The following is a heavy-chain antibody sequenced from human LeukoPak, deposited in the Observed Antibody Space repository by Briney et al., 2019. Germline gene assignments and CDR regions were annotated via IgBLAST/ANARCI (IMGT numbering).Heavy chain of an antibody. V-gene: IGHV3-23*01. Sequence: GGSLRLSCAASGFTFSSYAMSWVRQAPGKGLEWVSAISGSGGSTYYADSVKGRFTISRDNPKNTLYLQMNSLRAEDTAVYYCAKEVDDYVWGSYRLYYFDYWGQGTLVTVSS. CDR2: ISGSGGST. D-gene: IGHD3-16*02. J-gene: IGHJ4*02. CDR3: AKEVDDYVWGSYRLYYFDY. CDR1: GFTFSSYA.